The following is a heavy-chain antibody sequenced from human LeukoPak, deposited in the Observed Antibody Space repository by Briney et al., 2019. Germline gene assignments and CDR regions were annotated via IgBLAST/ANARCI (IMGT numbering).Heavy chain of an antibody. V-gene: IGHV4-34*01. Sequence: SETLSLTCTVSGGSISSYYWSWIRQPPGKELEWIGEINHSGSTNYNPSLKSRVTISVDTSKNQFSLELSSVTAADTAVYYCARGGSSGSYNWFDPWGLGTLVTVSS. J-gene: IGHJ5*02. CDR1: GGSISSYY. CDR2: INHSGST. D-gene: IGHD6-19*01. CDR3: ARGGSSGSYNWFDP.